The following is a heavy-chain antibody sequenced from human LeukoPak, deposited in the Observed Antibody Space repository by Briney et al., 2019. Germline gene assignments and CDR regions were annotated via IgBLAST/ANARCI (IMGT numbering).Heavy chain of an antibody. J-gene: IGHJ4*02. CDR1: GFTFSNAW. V-gene: IGHV3-15*01. D-gene: IGHD4-17*01. CDR3: TTRMATVTAVFDY. Sequence: GGALRLSCAASGFTFSNAWMSWVRQAPGKGLEWVGRIKSKTDGGTTDYAAPVKGRFTISRDDSKNTLYMQINSLKTEDTAVYYCTTRMATVTAVFDYWGQGTLVTVSS. CDR2: IKSKTDGGTT.